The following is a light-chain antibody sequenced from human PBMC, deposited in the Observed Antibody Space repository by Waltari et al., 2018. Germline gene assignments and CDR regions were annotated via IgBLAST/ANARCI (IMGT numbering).Light chain of an antibody. V-gene: IGLV2-14*01. J-gene: IGLJ3*02. CDR2: EDS. Sequence: QSALTQPASVSGSPGQSITISCTGTSSDVGGYNYVFWSQQHPGKAPKPMIYEDSNRPPGVSKRFSGSSAGNRAALTISGLQAEDEADYYCSSYTSSSTLGVFGGGTKLTVL. CDR1: SSDVGGYNY. CDR3: SSYTSSSTLGV.